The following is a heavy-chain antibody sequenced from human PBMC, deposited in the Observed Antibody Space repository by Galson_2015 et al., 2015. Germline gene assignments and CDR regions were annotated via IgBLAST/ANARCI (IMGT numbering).Heavy chain of an antibody. CDR2: ISYDGSNK. CDR1: GSTFSSYG. D-gene: IGHD2-21*02. V-gene: IGHV3-30*03. CDR3: ARERLLFDY. Sequence: SLRLSCAASGSTFSSYGMHWVRQAPGKGLEWVAVISYDGSNKYYADSVKGRFTISRDNSKNTLYLQMNSLRAEDTAVYYCARERLLFDYWGQGTPVTVSS. J-gene: IGHJ4*01.